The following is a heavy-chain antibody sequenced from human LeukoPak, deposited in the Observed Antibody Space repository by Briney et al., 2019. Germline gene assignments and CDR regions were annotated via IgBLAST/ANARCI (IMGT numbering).Heavy chain of an antibody. J-gene: IGHJ4*02. CDR1: GFTFSSYA. CDR3: AKADIVVVVAATRTFDC. Sequence: GGSLRLSCAASGFTFSSYAMSWVRQAPGKGLEWVSAISGSGGSTYYADSVRGRFTISRDNSKNTLYLQMNSLRAEDTAVYYCAKADIVVVVAATRTFDCWGQGTLVTVSS. V-gene: IGHV3-23*01. CDR2: ISGSGGST. D-gene: IGHD2-15*01.